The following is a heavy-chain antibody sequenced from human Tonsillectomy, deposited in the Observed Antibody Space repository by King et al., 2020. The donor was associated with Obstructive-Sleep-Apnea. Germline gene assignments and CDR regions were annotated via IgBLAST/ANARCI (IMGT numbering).Heavy chain of an antibody. CDR2: VRGDGGHT. J-gene: IGHJ6*02. Sequence: DVQLVESGGGLVQPGGSLRLSCAASGFTFSSYAMNWVRQAPGKGLEWVSGVRGDGGHTSFAESVKGRFAISRDNSKNTLFLQMDSLRAEDTAVYYCAKDLGYNGYQGPGSYYYGMDVWGQGTTVTVSS. D-gene: IGHD5-12*01. CDR3: AKDLGYNGYQGPGSYYYGMDV. CDR1: GFTFSSYA. V-gene: IGHV3-23*04.